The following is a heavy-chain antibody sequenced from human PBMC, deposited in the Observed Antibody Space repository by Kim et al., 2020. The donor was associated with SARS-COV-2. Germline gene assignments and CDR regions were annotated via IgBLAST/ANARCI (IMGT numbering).Heavy chain of an antibody. D-gene: IGHD3-10*01. V-gene: IGHV4-38-2*02. J-gene: IGHJ4*02. CDR1: GYSISSGYY. Sequence: SETLSLTCTVSGYSISSGYYWGWIRQPPGKGLEWIGSIYHSGSTYYNPSLKSRVTISVDTSKNQFSLKLSSVTAADTAVYYCARGFGGSGSGSYPVDYWGQGTLVTVSS. CDR3: ARGFGGSGSGSYPVDY. CDR2: IYHSGST.